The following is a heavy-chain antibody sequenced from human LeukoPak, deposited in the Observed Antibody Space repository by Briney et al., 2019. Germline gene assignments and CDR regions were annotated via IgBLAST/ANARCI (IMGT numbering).Heavy chain of an antibody. CDR3: AKPDFAY. CDR1: GLTFSSIV. J-gene: IGHJ4*02. V-gene: IGHV3-23*01. Sequence: GGSLRLSCAASGLTFSSIVMSWVRQAPGKGLEWVSTVTGSGASTYYADSVKGRFTISRDNSKNTLYLQMKSLRAEDTALYYCAKPDFAYWGQGTLVTVSP. CDR2: VTGSGAST.